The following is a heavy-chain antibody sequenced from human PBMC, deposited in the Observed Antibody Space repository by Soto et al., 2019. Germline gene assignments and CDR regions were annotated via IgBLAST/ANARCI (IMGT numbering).Heavy chain of an antibody. J-gene: IGHJ4*02. CDR1: GFTFSIYG. CDR2: IWYDGSNK. Sequence: ESGGGVVQPGRSLRLSCAASGFTFSIYGMHWVRQAPGKGLEWVAVIWYDGSNKYYADSVKGRFTISRDNSKNTLYLQMNSLRAEDTAVYYCARDRYVRYNDSSAGFDYWGQGTLVTVSS. CDR3: ARDRYVRYNDSSAGFDY. V-gene: IGHV3-33*01. D-gene: IGHD3-22*01.